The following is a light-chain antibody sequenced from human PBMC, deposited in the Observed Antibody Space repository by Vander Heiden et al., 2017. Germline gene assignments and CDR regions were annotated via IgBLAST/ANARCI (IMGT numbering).Light chain of an antibody. CDR2: AAS. CDR3: QQSYRVPRT. CDR1: QSISSY. J-gene: IGKJ1*01. Sequence: DIHMTQSPSSRSASVGDRVTIPCRASQSISSYLNWYQQKPGKAPKVLIYAASSLQSGVPSRFSGSGSGTDFTLTIRSLQPEDFATYYRQQSYRVPRTFGQGTKVETK. V-gene: IGKV1-39*01.